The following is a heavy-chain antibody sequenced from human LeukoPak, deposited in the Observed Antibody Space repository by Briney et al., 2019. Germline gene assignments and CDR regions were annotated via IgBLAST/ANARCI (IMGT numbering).Heavy chain of an antibody. Sequence: SETLSLTCTVSGGSISSYYWSWIWQPPGKGLEWIGYIYYSGSTNYNPSLKSRATISVDTSKNQFSLKLSSVTAADTAVYYCARNLGGSSWVFDYWGQGTLVTVSS. CDR2: IYYSGST. V-gene: IGHV4-59*01. J-gene: IGHJ4*02. CDR1: GGSISSYY. D-gene: IGHD6-13*01. CDR3: ARNLGGSSWVFDY.